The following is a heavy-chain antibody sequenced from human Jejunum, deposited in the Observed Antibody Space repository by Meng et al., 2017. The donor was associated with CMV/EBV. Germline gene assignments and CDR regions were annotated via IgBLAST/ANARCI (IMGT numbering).Heavy chain of an antibody. J-gene: IGHJ4*02. CDR1: EYTFTGYY. Sequence: EYTFTGYYVHWVRQAPGQGLEWLGYLNPYTGDTNYAQKFQGRVSMTRDTPTNTAYMELTRLRSDDTALYYCAKDAGSFLDYYFDFWGQGTLVTVSS. CDR2: LNPYTGDT. V-gene: IGHV1-2*02. CDR3: AKDAGSFLDYYFDF. D-gene: IGHD3-10*01.